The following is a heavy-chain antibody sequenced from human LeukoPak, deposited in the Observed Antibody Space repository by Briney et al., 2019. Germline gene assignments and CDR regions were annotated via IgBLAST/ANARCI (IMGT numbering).Heavy chain of an antibody. J-gene: IGHJ4*02. CDR1: GFTFSTCW. Sequence: GGSLRLSCAASGFTFSTCWMNWVRQAPGKGLEWVGRIKSKTDGGTTDYAAPVKGRFTISRDDSKNTLYLQMNSLKTEDTAVYYCTTDLGTSYGSGSYGWNYFDYWGQGTLVTVSS. V-gene: IGHV3-15*01. CDR2: IKSKTDGGTT. CDR3: TTDLGTSYGSGSYGWNYFDY. D-gene: IGHD3-10*01.